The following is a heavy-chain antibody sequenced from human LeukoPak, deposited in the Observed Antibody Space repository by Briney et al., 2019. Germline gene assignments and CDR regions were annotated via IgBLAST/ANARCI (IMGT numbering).Heavy chain of an antibody. V-gene: IGHV3-23*01. Sequence: GGSLRLSCAASGFTFSSYAMSWVRQAPGKGLEWVSAISGSGGTTYYADSVKGRFTISRDNSKNTLYLQMNSLRAEDPAVYYCAKDAGSSGLYRFDWGKVTLVTVSS. D-gene: IGHD6-19*01. J-gene: IGHJ4*02. CDR1: GFTFSSYA. CDR2: ISGSGGTT. CDR3: AKDAGSSGLYRFD.